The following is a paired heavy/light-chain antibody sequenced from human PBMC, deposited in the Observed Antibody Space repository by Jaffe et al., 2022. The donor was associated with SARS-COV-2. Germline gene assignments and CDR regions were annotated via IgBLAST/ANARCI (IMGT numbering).Heavy chain of an antibody. D-gene: IGHD6-13*01. CDR1: GYTFTNYW. J-gene: IGHJ3*02. CDR2: IYPDDSDT. CDR3: ARPWSRSWYGAFDI. Sequence: EVQLVQSGAEVKKPGESLKISCKGSGYTFTNYWIGWVRQMPGKGLEWMGVIYPDDSDTRYSPSFQGQVTFSADKSINTAYLQWSSLKASDTAMYYCARPWSRSWYGAFDIWGQGTMVTVSS. V-gene: IGHV5-51*01.
Light chain of an antibody. J-gene: IGLJ3*02. Sequence: QSVLIQPPSASGTPGQRVTISCSGSSSNIGTNTANWYQQLPGTAPKLLIYSNNQRPSGVPDRFSGSKSGTSASLAISGLQSDDEADYYCAAWDDSLNGLWVFGGGTKLTVL. CDR3: AAWDDSLNGLWV. CDR2: SNN. V-gene: IGLV1-44*01. CDR1: SSNIGTNT.